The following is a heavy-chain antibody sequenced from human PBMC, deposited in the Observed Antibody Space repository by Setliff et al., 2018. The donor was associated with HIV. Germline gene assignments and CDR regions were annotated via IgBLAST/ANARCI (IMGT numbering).Heavy chain of an antibody. D-gene: IGHD2-15*01. V-gene: IGHV4-34*01. J-gene: IGHJ5*02. CDR2: IDHSGST. Sequence: SETLSLTCAVYGGSFSGYHWSWIRQSPGKGLEWIGEIDHSGSTDDNPSLKSRVTISEDTSRNQFSLRLSSVTAADTAMYYCARETRSFGGIDPWGQGTLVTVSS. CDR1: GGSFSGYH. CDR3: ARETRSFGGIDP.